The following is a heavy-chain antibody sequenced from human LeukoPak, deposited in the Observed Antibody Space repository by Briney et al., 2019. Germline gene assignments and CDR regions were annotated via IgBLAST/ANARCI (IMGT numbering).Heavy chain of an antibody. J-gene: IGHJ5*02. Sequence: ASVKVSCKASGGTFSSYAISWVRQAPGQGLEWMGGIIPIFGTANYAQKFQGRVTITADESTSTAYMELSSLRSEDTAVYYCARTAFKVVVVPAARDWWFDPWGQGTLVTVSS. V-gene: IGHV1-69*13. D-gene: IGHD2-2*01. CDR3: ARTAFKVVVVPAARDWWFDP. CDR2: IIPIFGTA. CDR1: GGTFSSYA.